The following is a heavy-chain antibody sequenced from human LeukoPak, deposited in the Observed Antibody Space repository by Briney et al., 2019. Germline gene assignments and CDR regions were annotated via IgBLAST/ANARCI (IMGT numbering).Heavy chain of an antibody. D-gene: IGHD2-21*02. CDR1: GGSISSYY. V-gene: IGHV4-59*01. CDR3: ARTNSPYYCGGDCYSDYYYYMDV. CDR2: IYYSGST. Sequence: SETLSLTCTVSGGSISSYYWSWIRQPPGKGLEWIGYIYYSGSTNYNPSLKSRVTISVDTSTNQFSLKLSSVTAADTAVYYCARTNSPYYCGGDCYSDYYYYMDVWGKGTTVTVSS. J-gene: IGHJ6*03.